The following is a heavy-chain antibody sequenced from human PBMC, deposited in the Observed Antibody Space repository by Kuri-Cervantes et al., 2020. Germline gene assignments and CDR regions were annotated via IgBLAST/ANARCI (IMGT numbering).Heavy chain of an antibody. J-gene: IGHJ4*02. CDR3: AKEKGGWYY. Sequence: LSLTCAASGFTFSSYAMSWVRQAPGKGLDWISTIIGTGANTYYAHSVKGRFTISRDNSQNTLYLQMDSLRAEDTAVYYCAKEKGGWYYWGQGTLVTVSS. CDR2: IIGTGANT. CDR1: GFTFSSYA. D-gene: IGHD6-19*01. V-gene: IGHV3-23*01.